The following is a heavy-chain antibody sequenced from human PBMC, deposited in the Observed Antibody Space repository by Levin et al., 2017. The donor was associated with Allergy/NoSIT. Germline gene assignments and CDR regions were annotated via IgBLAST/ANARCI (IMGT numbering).Heavy chain of an antibody. J-gene: IGHJ6*03. D-gene: IGHD6-6*01. CDR2: ISYSGNT. CDR3: ARHRGIAARDYYYYYYMDV. CDR1: GGSISSSSYY. Sequence: SQTLSLTCTVSGGSISSSSYYWGWIRQPPGKGLEWVGSISYSGNTYYNPSLKSRVTISVGTSKKQFSLKLSSVTAADTALYYCARHRGIAARDYYYYYYMDVWGKGTTVTVSS. V-gene: IGHV4-39*01.